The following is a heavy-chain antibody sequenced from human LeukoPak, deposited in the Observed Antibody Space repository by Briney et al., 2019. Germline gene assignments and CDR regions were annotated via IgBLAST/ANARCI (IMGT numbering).Heavy chain of an antibody. D-gene: IGHD2-2*01. J-gene: IGHJ4*02. CDR3: ARGAPSYCSSTSCLAYYFDY. Sequence: ASVKVSCKASGYTFTGYYMHWVRQAPGQGLEWMGWINPNSGGTNYAQKFQGWVTMTRDMSISTAYMELSRLRSGDTAVYYCARGAPSYCSSTSCLAYYFDYWGQGTLVTVSS. V-gene: IGHV1-2*04. CDR2: INPNSGGT. CDR1: GYTFTGYY.